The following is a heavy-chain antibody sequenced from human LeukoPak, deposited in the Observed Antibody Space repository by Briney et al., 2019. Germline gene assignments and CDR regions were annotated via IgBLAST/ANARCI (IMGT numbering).Heavy chain of an antibody. J-gene: IGHJ4*02. D-gene: IGHD6-19*01. CDR1: GGSISSGSYY. CDR2: IYTSGST. V-gene: IGHV4-61*02. Sequence: SQTLSLTCTVSGGSISSGSYYWSWIRQPAGKGLEWIGRIYTSGSTNYNPSLKSRVTISVDTSKNQFSLKLSSVTAADTAVYYCAREGSSGWYIRKYFDYWGQGTLVTVSS. CDR3: AREGSSGWYIRKYFDY.